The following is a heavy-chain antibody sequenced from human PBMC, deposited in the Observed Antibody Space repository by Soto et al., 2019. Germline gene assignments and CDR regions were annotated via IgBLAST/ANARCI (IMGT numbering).Heavy chain of an antibody. J-gene: IGHJ5*02. CDR1: GFSLSTSGVG. CDR3: APLAGETWFDP. CDR2: IYWDDDK. D-gene: IGHD7-27*01. Sequence: QITLKESGPTLVKPTQTLTLTCTFSGFSLSTSGVGVGWIRQPPGKALEWLALIYWDDDKRYSPSLKSRLTXTXXPSQNHGVLTMTNFDPVDTATDYCAPLAGETWFDPWGQGTLVNVSS. V-gene: IGHV2-5*02.